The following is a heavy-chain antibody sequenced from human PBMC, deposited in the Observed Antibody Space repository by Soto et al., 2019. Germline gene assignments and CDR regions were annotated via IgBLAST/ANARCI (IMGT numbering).Heavy chain of an antibody. CDR1: DDAINSSY. V-gene: IGHV4-59*08. CDR3: ARHYCTTSICQPRFDP. D-gene: IGHD2-8*01. J-gene: IGHJ5*02. CDR2: IYYSGST. Sequence: SDTLSLTLIVYDDAINSSYWSWIRQPPGKGLEWIGYIYYSGSTNYNPSLKSRVTISVDTSKNQFSLKLSSVTAADTAVYYCARHYCTTSICQPRFDPWGQGTLVTVSS.